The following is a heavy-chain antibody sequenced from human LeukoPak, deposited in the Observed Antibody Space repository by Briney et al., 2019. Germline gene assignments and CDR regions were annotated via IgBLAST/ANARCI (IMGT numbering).Heavy chain of an antibody. CDR1: GFTFSSYM. J-gene: IGHJ4*02. CDR3: ARRRYNWNAIDY. CDR2: INSGSTYT. D-gene: IGHD1-20*01. Sequence: GGSLRLSCAASGFTFSSYMMNWVRQAPGKGLEWVSSINSGSTYTYYTESMKGRFTVSRDNAKNSLYLQMNSLRAEDTAVYYCARRRYNWNAIDYWGQGTLVTVSS. V-gene: IGHV3-21*04.